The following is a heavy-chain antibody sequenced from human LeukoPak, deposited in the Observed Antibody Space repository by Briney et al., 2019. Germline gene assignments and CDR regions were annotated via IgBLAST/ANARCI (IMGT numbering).Heavy chain of an antibody. CDR3: VRDIDWLF. V-gene: IGHV6-1*01. J-gene: IGHJ4*02. CDR1: GDSVSSTTAG. CDR2: TFYRFKWYK. D-gene: IGHD3-9*01. Sequence: SQTLSLTCAISGDSVSSTTAGSNWIRHSPSRGLEWLGRTFYRFKWYKEYAPSVKSRITLNPDTAKNQFSLQLESVTPEDTAVHYCVRDIDWLFWGQGTLVSVSS.